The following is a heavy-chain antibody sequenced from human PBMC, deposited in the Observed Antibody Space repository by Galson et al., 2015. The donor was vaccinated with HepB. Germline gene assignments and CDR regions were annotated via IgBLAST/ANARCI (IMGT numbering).Heavy chain of an antibody. D-gene: IGHD3-3*01. Sequence: SVKVSCKASGYNFSSHDINWVRQAPGQGLEWMGWMNPKSGDAAYAQQFQGRVTMTRNTAISTAYMELRSLASDDTAVYYCARVSYYDFWSGSQYYFDNWGQGTLVTVSS. CDR2: MNPKSGDA. J-gene: IGHJ4*02. V-gene: IGHV1-8*01. CDR1: GYNFSSHD. CDR3: ARVSYYDFWSGSQYYFDN.